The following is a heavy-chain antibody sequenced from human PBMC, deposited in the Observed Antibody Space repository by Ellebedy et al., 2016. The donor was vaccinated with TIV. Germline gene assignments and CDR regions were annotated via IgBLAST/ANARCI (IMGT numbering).Heavy chain of an antibody. Sequence: GESLKISXAASGFTFSSYAMNWVRQAPGKGLEWISIIGGTSGRTYYADSVTGRFTISRDNSKNTVYLQMTSLTAEDTAVYYCAKKGSEGIGSGSFYYVDHWGQGTLVSVSS. CDR1: GFTFSSYA. J-gene: IGHJ4*02. D-gene: IGHD3-10*01. V-gene: IGHV3-23*01. CDR3: AKKGSEGIGSGSFYYVDH. CDR2: IGGTSGRT.